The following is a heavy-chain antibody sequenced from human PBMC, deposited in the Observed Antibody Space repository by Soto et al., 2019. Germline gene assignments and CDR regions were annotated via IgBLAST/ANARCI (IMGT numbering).Heavy chain of an antibody. CDR1: GDIFTNFD. Sequence: QVQLVQPGAEVRKPGASVKVFCKASGDIFTNFDFNWVRQATGQGLEWIGWMRANSGDTGHDQKFQGRVRMTRDTSMSTAYMELSSLRAEDTAVYYCARYIYGQGFQAWGQGTLVFVSS. D-gene: IGHD3-3*02. V-gene: IGHV1-8*01. CDR3: ARYIYGQGFQA. CDR2: MRANSGDT. J-gene: IGHJ5*02.